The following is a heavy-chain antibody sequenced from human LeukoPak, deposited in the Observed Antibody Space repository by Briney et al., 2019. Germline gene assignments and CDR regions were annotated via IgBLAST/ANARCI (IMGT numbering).Heavy chain of an antibody. CDR2: ISSSSSYI. Sequence: GGSLRLSCAASGFTFSSYSMNWVRQAPGKGLEWVSSISSSSSYIYYADSVKGRFTISRGNAKNSLYLQMNSLRAEDTAVYYCARLGVVGARDYYMDVWGKGTTVTVSS. J-gene: IGHJ6*03. CDR1: GFTFSSYS. D-gene: IGHD1-26*01. CDR3: ARLGVVGARDYYMDV. V-gene: IGHV3-21*01.